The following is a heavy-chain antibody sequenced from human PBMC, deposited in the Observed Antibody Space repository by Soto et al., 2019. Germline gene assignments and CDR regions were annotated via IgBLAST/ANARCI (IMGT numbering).Heavy chain of an antibody. CDR3: AKNLLVTTPEGFDI. CDR1: GYTFTGYF. CDR2: INTYNGDT. J-gene: IGHJ3*02. Sequence: ATVKVSCKASGYTFTGYFMHWVRQAPGQGLEWMGWINTYNGDTNFAQKFQGRITMTRDTSITTAYMEMSRLRSDDTAMYYCAKNLLVTTPEGFDIWGQGTMVTVS. V-gene: IGHV1-2*02. D-gene: IGHD1-1*01.